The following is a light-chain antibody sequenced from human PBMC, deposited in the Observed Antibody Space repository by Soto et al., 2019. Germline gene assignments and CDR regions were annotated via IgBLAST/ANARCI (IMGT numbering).Light chain of an antibody. V-gene: IGKV3-15*01. CDR1: QSVSSN. CDR2: GAS. CDR3: QKYNSAPFT. Sequence: EIVMTQSPATLSVSPGERATLSCRASQSVSSNLAWYQQKPGQAPRLLIYGASTRATGIPARFSGSGSGTEFTLTISSLQSEDFAVYYCQKYNSAPFTFGGGTKVDIK. J-gene: IGKJ4*01.